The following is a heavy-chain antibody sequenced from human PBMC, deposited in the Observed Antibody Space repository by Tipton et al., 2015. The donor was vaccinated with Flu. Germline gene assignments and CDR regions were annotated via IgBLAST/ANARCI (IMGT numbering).Heavy chain of an antibody. J-gene: IGHJ6*02. Sequence: VQLVQSGGGLVQPGRSLRLSCTASGFTFDDYAMYWVRQAPGKGLEWVGFMRSKPYGGTTEYAASVKGRFTISRDDSKSIAYLQMNSLKTEDTAVYYCSRAYCSSTSCYVEPHRYYGMDVWGQGTTVTVSS. D-gene: IGHD2-2*01. CDR2: MRSKPYGGTT. V-gene: IGHV3-49*04. CDR3: SRAYCSSTSCYVEPHRYYGMDV. CDR1: GFTFDDYA.